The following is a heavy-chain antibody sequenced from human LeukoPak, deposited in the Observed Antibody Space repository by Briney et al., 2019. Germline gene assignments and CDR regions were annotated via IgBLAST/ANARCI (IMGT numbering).Heavy chain of an antibody. CDR1: GYTFTTYD. Sequence: ASAKVSCKASGYTFTTYDINWVRQATGQGLEWIGWMNPNSGNTGYAQKFQGRVTMTRNTSISTAFMELSGLRSEDTAVYFCARRNTAMVAGLDYWGQGSLVTVSS. V-gene: IGHV1-8*01. J-gene: IGHJ4*02. D-gene: IGHD5-18*01. CDR3: ARRNTAMVAGLDY. CDR2: MNPNSGNT.